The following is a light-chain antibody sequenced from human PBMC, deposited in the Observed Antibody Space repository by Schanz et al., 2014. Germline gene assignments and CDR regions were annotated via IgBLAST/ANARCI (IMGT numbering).Light chain of an antibody. CDR1: SSDVGSYNL. J-gene: IGLJ1*01. V-gene: IGLV2-23*01. CDR3: CSYAGSSTNYV. Sequence: QSALTQPASVSGSPGQSITISCTGTSSDVGSYNLVSWYQQHPGKAPKLMIYEGSKRPSGVFNRFSGSKSGNTASLTISGLQAEDEADYYCCSYAGSSTNYVFGTGTKLTVL. CDR2: EGS.